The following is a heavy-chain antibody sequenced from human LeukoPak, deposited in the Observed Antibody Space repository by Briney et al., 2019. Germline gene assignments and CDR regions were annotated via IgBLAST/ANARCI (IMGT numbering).Heavy chain of an antibody. V-gene: IGHV4-39*07. CDR1: GGSINSGVYF. D-gene: IGHD3-22*01. CDR2: INHSGST. J-gene: IGHJ4*02. CDR3: ARGGTYYYDSSGYSGGPGSSYYFDY. Sequence: SETLSLTCTVSGGSINSGVYFWGWIRQPPGKGLEWIGEINHSGSTNYNPSLKSRVTISVDTSKNQFSLKLSSVTAADTAVYYCARGGTYYYDSSGYSGGPGSSYYFDYWGQGTLVTVSS.